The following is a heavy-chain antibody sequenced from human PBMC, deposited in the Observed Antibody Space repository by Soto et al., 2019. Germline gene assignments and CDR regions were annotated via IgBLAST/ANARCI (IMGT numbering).Heavy chain of an antibody. V-gene: IGHV3-64*07. Sequence: EVQLVESGGDLVQPGGSLRLSCAASGFTFSIYAMHWVRQAPGKGLEYVSAISYDGTITYYADSVKGRFTISRDDSRNTVYLQMGSLRPEDMAVYYCARGSYYSSGTVLRPYDYWGQGTLVTVSS. CDR2: ISYDGTIT. CDR1: GFTFSIYA. J-gene: IGHJ4*02. CDR3: ARGSYYSSGTVLRPYDY. D-gene: IGHD3-10*01.